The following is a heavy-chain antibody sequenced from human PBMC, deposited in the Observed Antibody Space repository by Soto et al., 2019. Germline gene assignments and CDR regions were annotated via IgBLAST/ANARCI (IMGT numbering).Heavy chain of an antibody. V-gene: IGHV5-51*01. J-gene: IGHJ3*01. D-gene: IGHD5-12*01. CDR2: VYVSDSET. CDR3: ARRGTLSGRDAFDV. Sequence: GESLKISCRGSGYYSSSYWIAWVRQMSGKGLEWLGSVYVSDSETKYSPSFQGQVTISADKYTNTAYLYCSSLKASDTAMYYCARRGTLSGRDAFDVWGEGTMVTVSS. CDR1: GYYSSSYW.